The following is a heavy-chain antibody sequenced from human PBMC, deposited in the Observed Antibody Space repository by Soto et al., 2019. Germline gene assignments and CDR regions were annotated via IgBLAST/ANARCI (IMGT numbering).Heavy chain of an antibody. CDR2: IYYSGST. CDR3: ARQVREYYYDSSGNAYDY. Sequence: SETLSLTCTVSGGSISSYYWSWIRQPPGKGLEWIGYIYYSGSTNYNPSLKSRATISVDTSKNQFSLKLSSVTAADTAAYYCARQVREYYYDSSGNAYDYWGQGTLVTVSS. J-gene: IGHJ4*02. CDR1: GGSISSYY. D-gene: IGHD3-22*01. V-gene: IGHV4-59*01.